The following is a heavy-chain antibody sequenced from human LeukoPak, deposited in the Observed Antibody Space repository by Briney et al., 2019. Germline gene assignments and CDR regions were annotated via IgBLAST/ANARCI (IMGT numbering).Heavy chain of an antibody. V-gene: IGHV4-39*01. CDR3: ARQRVQLWLPRGAFDI. CDR2: IYYSGST. D-gene: IGHD5-18*01. Sequence: SETLSLTGTVSGGSISSSSYYWGWIRQPPGKGLEWIGSIYYSGSTYYNPSLKSRVTISVDTSKNQFSLKLSSVTAADTAVYYCARQRVQLWLPRGAFDIWGQGTMVTVSS. J-gene: IGHJ3*02. CDR1: GGSISSSSYY.